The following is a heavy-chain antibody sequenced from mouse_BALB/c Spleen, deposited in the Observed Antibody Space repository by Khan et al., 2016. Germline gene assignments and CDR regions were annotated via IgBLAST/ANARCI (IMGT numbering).Heavy chain of an antibody. CDR1: GYSITSDYV. CDR2: ISCSGST. D-gene: IGHD1-2*01. J-gene: IGHJ2*01. Sequence: QLEESGPGLVKPSQSLSLTCTVTGYSITSDYVWNWIRQFPGDNLEWLGFISCSGSTIYNPSLKSRISITRDTSKNQFFLQLNSVTTDDTATYYCAVIHYYGYFDYWCQGTTLTVSS. CDR3: AVIHYYGYFDY. V-gene: IGHV3-2*02.